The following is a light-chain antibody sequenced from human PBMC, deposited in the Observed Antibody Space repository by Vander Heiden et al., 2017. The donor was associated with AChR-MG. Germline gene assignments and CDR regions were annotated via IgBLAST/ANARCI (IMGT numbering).Light chain of an antibody. V-gene: IGKV4-1*01. CDR2: WAS. CDR1: QRGLNSPNNKNY. CDR3: QQYESTPPWT. J-gene: IGKJ1*01. Sequence: DILMTQSPDSLAVSLGERATINCKSSQRGLNSPNNKNYLAWYQQKPGQPPNLLIYWASTREPGVPDRFSGSGSGTDFTLTISSRQVEDVAVYYCQQYESTPPWTFGQGTKVEIK.